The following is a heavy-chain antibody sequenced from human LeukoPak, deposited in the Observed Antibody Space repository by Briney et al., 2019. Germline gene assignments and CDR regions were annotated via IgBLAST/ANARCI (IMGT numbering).Heavy chain of an antibody. CDR2: IYSGGST. CDR3: ARSYSSSWHTFDY. V-gene: IGHV3-66*01. CDR1: GFTVSSNY. Sequence: SGGSLRLSCAASGFTVSSNYMSWVRQAPGKGLEWVSVIYSGGSTYYADSVKGRFTISRDNSKNTLYLQMNSLRAEDTAVYYCARSYSSSWHTFDYWGQGTLVTVSS. D-gene: IGHD6-13*01. J-gene: IGHJ4*02.